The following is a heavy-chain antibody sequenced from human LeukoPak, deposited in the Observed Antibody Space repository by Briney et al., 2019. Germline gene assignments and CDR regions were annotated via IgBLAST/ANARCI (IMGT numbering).Heavy chain of an antibody. CDR1: GYTFTGYY. Sequence: ASVKVSCKASGYTFTGYYMHWVRQAPGQGLEWMGWINPNSGGTNYAQKFQGRVTMTRDISISTAYMELSRLRSDDTAVYYCARVMHDSSGYYYVFDYWGQGTLVTVSS. CDR3: ARVMHDSSGYYYVFDY. CDR2: INPNSGGT. D-gene: IGHD3-22*01. V-gene: IGHV1-2*02. J-gene: IGHJ4*02.